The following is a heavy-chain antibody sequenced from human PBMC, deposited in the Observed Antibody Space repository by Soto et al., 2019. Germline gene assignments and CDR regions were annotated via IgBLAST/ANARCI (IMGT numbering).Heavy chain of an antibody. CDR3: ARYYYDSSGYYPDY. CDR2: IYYSGSI. D-gene: IGHD3-22*01. CDR1: GGSISSGGYY. Sequence: SETLSLTCTVSGGSISSGGYYWSWIRQHPVKVLEWIGYIYYSGSIYYNPSLKSRVTISVDMSKNQFSLKLSSVTAADTAVYYCARYYYDSSGYYPDYWGQGTLVTVSS. J-gene: IGHJ4*02. V-gene: IGHV4-31*03.